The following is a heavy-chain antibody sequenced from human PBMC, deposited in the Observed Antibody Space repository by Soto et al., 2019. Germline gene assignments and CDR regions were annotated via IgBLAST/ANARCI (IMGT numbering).Heavy chain of an antibody. Sequence: SETLSLTCAVYGGSFSGYDWSWIRQPPGKGLEWIGEINHSGSTNYNPSLKSRVTISVDTSKNQFSLKLSSVTAADTAVYYCAREQQHYAFDIWGQGTMVTVSS. CDR3: AREQQHYAFDI. V-gene: IGHV4-34*01. D-gene: IGHD6-13*01. CDR1: GGSFSGYD. CDR2: INHSGST. J-gene: IGHJ3*02.